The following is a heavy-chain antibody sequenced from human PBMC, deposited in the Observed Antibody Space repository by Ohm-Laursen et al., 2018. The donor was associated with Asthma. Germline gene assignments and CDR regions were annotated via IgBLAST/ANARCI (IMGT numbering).Heavy chain of an antibody. CDR3: AKLVGVTTA. Sequence: SLRLSCSASGYTFSRYSIHWVRQVPGKGLEWVASISTASTFIYYTDSVRGRFTISRDNAKNSLYLQMNSLRPEDTAFYYCAKLVGVTTAWGQGTLVTVSS. CDR1: GYTFSRYS. CDR2: ISTASTFI. J-gene: IGHJ5*02. V-gene: IGHV3-21*04. D-gene: IGHD4-17*01.